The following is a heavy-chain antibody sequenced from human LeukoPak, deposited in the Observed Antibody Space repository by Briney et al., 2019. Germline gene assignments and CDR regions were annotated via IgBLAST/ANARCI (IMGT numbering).Heavy chain of an antibody. CDR3: ARDRVARELYGMDV. D-gene: IGHD3-10*01. J-gene: IGHJ6*02. CDR2: IIPVLGVS. Sequence: GASVKVSCKASGGSFSSYVITWVRQAPGQGLEWMGRIIPVLGVSNFAQKFQGRVTITADKSTNTAYMELSSLRSEDTAVYYCARDRVARELYGMDVWGQGTTVTVSS. CDR1: GGSFSSYV. V-gene: IGHV1-69*04.